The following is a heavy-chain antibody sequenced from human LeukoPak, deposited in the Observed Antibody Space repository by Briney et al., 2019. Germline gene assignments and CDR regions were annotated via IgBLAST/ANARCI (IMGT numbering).Heavy chain of an antibody. CDR3: AKAATGNVNLYYFDY. CDR2: VSGSGGST. CDR1: GFSFRIYA. D-gene: IGHD1-1*01. J-gene: IGHJ4*02. Sequence: GGSLRLSCEASGFSFRIYAISWVRQAPGKGLEWVSAVSGSGGSTFYADSVKGRFTISGDNPKNTLYLQLNSLRAEDTAVYYCAKAATGNVNLYYFDYWGQGTLVTVSS. V-gene: IGHV3-23*01.